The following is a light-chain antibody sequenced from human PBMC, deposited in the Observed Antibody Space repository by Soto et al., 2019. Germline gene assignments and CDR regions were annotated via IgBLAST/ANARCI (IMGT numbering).Light chain of an antibody. CDR2: DIS. V-gene: IGKV1-16*02. Sequence: DIQMTQSPSSLSVSVGDIVTITCRASQRVGKYLAWFQQKPGRAPESLIYDISTLQSGVPSKFRDRGSGPDFTLNTNSLKPEDSASDSCQQCHTYSRTFGKGTRLEIK. CDR1: QRVGKY. CDR3: QQCHTYSRT. J-gene: IGKJ5*01.